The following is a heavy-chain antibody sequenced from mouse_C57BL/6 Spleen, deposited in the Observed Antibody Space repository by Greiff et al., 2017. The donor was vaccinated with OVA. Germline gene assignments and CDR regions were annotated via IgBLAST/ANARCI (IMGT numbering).Heavy chain of an antibody. CDR1: GYTFTDYN. CDR3: ARADYGSDYAMDY. Sequence: EVQLQQSGPELVKPGASVKIPCKASGYTFTDYNMDWVKQSHGKSLEWIGDINPNNGGTIYDQKFKGKATLTVDKSSSTAYMELRSLTSEDTAVYYCARADYGSDYAMDYWGQGTSVTVSS. J-gene: IGHJ4*01. V-gene: IGHV1-18*01. CDR2: INPNNGGT. D-gene: IGHD1-1*01.